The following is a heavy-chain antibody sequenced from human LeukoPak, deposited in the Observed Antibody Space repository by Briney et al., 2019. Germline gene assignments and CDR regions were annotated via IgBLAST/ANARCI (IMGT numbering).Heavy chain of an antibody. Sequence: ASVKVSCKASGYTFASYGVTWVRQAPGQGLEWMGIINPSGGSTSYAQKFQGRVTMTRDTSTSTVYMELSSLRSEDTAVYYCARVSHVSGSYVVDYWGQGTLVTVSS. J-gene: IGHJ4*02. CDR3: ARVSHVSGSYVVDY. D-gene: IGHD1-26*01. CDR1: GYTFASYG. CDR2: INPSGGST. V-gene: IGHV1-46*01.